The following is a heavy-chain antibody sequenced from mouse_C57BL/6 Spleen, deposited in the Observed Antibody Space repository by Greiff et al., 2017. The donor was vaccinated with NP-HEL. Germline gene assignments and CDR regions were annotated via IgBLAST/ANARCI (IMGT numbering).Heavy chain of an antibody. V-gene: IGHV1-61*01. J-gene: IGHJ3*01. Sequence: QVQLQQPGAELVRPGSSVKLSCKASGYTFTSYWMDWVKQRPGQGLEWIGNIYPSDSETHYNQKFKDKATLTVDKSSSTAYMQLSSLTSEDSAVYYCARKESMVTAPGFAYWGQGTLVTVSA. CDR2: IYPSDSET. CDR3: ARKESMVTAPGFAY. D-gene: IGHD2-2*01. CDR1: GYTFTSYW.